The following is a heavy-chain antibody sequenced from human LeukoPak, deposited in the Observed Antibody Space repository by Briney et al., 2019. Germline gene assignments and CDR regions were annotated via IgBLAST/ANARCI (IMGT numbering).Heavy chain of an antibody. CDR2: ISSRVSTV. J-gene: IGHJ4*02. CDR3: ARTFAK. V-gene: IGHV3-48*03. CDR1: GLSFSSYE. Sequence: LPGGSLRLSCAATGLSFSSYEMNWVRQAPGKGLGWVSYISSRVSTVYYTAPVKGRLAISRDNAKNSLYLQMNSLRAEDTAVYYCARTFAKWGQGTLVTVFS.